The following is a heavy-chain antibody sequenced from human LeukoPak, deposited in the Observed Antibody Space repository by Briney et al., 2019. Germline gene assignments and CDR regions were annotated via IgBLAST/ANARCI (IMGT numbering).Heavy chain of an antibody. CDR2: IKQDGSEK. Sequence: GGSLRLSCAASGFTFSSYWMSWVRQAPGKGLEWVANIKQDGSEKYYVDSVKGRFTISRDNAKNSLYLQMNSLRAEDTAVYYCARGRYSSSWGGYYYMDVWGKGTTVTVSS. CDR1: GFTFSSYW. J-gene: IGHJ6*03. V-gene: IGHV3-7*01. CDR3: ARGRYSSSWGGYYYMDV. D-gene: IGHD6-13*01.